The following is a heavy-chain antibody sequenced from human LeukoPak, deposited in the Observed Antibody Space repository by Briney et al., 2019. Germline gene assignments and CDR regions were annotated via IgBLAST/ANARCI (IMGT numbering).Heavy chain of an antibody. J-gene: IGHJ4*02. Sequence: GGSLRLSCEASGFTLSSYWMSWVRQAPGKGLEWVANIKQEGSEKHYVDSVKGRFTISRDNAKNSLYLQMNSLRVEDTAVYYCARDPSVTPFDSWGQGTLVTVSS. V-gene: IGHV3-7*01. CDR1: GFTLSSYW. CDR3: ARDPSVTPFDS. CDR2: IKQEGSEK. D-gene: IGHD4-4*01.